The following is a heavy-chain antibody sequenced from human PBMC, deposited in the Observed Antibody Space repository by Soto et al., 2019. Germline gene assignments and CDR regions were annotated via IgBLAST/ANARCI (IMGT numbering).Heavy chain of an antibody. Sequence: QVQLVESGGGVVQPGRSLRLSCAASGFTFSSYGMHWVRQAPGKGLERVAVIWYDGSNKYYADSVKGRFTISRDNSKNTQYLEMNSLRAEDTAVYYCAREQFGEVPYFDYWGQGTLVTVSS. CDR1: GFTFSSYG. CDR3: AREQFGEVPYFDY. CDR2: IWYDGSNK. J-gene: IGHJ4*02. D-gene: IGHD3-10*01. V-gene: IGHV3-33*01.